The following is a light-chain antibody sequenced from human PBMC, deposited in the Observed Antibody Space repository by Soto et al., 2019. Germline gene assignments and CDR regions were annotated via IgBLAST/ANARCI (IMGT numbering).Light chain of an antibody. CDR3: QQHSAWPLT. Sequence: EIVMTQTPATLSVSPGERATLFCRASQSVRSNFLAWYQQKPGQAPRLLIYGASTRATGIPARFSDSGSGTEFTLTINSLQSEDFAVYYCQQHSAWPLTFGGGTKVEIK. V-gene: IGKV3-15*01. J-gene: IGKJ4*01. CDR2: GAS. CDR1: QSVRSN.